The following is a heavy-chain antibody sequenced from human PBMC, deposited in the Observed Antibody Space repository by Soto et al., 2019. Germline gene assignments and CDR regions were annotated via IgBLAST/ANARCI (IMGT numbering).Heavy chain of an antibody. D-gene: IGHD6-6*01. J-gene: IGHJ4*02. CDR2: ISGSGAAT. CDR1: GFTFSSYG. Sequence: EVQLLESGGGLVQPGGSLRLSCAASGFTFSSYGMNWVRQAPGKGLEWVSAISGSGAATFYADSVKGRFTISRDNSKNTLYLQMNSLRVEDTAIYYCEKEIAARRPFDYWGQGTLVTVSS. CDR3: EKEIAARRPFDY. V-gene: IGHV3-23*01.